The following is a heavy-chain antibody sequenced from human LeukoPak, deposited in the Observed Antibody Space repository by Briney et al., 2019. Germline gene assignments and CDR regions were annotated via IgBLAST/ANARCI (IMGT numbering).Heavy chain of an antibody. V-gene: IGHV3-74*01. CDR1: GFTFSTFW. D-gene: IGHD3-22*01. Sequence: QTGGSLRLSCATSGFTFSTFWMQWVRQAPGKGLVWVSRINHDGSSTNYADSVKGRFTISRDNAKNTLYLQMNSLRAEDTAVYYCVRDWGYDSSGYWQKYFDTWGQGTLVTVSS. CDR3: VRDWGYDSSGYWQKYFDT. CDR2: INHDGSST. J-gene: IGHJ4*02.